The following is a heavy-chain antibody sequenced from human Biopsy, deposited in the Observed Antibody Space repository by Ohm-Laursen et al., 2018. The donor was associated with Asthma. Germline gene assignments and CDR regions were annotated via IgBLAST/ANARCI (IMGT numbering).Heavy chain of an antibody. CDR1: GYTFIHFA. J-gene: IGHJ3*01. CDR3: ARTYYDFLTGQVNDAFAL. CDR2: INAGDGNT. D-gene: IGHD3-9*01. V-gene: IGHV1-3*01. Sequence: GASVKVSCKASGYTFIHFAIHWVRQAPGQRLEWMGWINAGDGNTKYSQKFQGRVTITRDTSASTAYMDLRSLRSEDTAMYYCARTYYDFLTGQVNDAFALWGQGTMVTASS.